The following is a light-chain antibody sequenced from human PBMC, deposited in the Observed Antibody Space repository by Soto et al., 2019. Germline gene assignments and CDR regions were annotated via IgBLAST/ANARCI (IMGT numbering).Light chain of an antibody. Sequence: DFVMTQSPDSLAVSLGERATINCKSSQSLLHRSNNKDYLSWYQLKPGQPPKLLIYWASTREYGVPDRFSGNGSGTDFTLTISSLQAEDVAVYHCQQYYDPPWTFGQGTKVE. CDR1: QSLLHRSNNKDY. CDR2: WAS. CDR3: QQYYDPPWT. J-gene: IGKJ1*01. V-gene: IGKV4-1*01.